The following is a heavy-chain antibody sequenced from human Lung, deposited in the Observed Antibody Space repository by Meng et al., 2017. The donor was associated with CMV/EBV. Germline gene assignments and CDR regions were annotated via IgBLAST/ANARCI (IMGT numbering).Heavy chain of an antibody. CDR3: AKGGGAGRSASDY. J-gene: IGHJ4*02. Sequence: ESXKISXAASGFTLSTYSMNWVRQAPGKGLEWISYISSGSSTIYYADSVKGRFSISRDNAEKTLYLHVNNLRGEETAVYYCAKGGGAGRSASDYWGQGTLVXVSS. D-gene: IGHD3-16*01. V-gene: IGHV3-48*04. CDR1: GFTLSTYS. CDR2: ISSGSSTI.